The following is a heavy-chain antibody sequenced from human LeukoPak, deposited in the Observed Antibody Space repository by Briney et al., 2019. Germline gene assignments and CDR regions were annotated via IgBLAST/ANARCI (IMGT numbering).Heavy chain of an antibody. CDR3: ARDGSRYCSSTSCYSGYYYYGMDV. Sequence: GGSLRPSCAASGFTFSDYYMSWIRQAPGKGLEWVSYISSSDSTIYYADSVKGRFTISRDNAKNSLYLQLNSLRAEDTAVYYCARDGSRYCSSTSCYSGYYYYGMDVWGQGTTVTVSS. D-gene: IGHD2-2*01. V-gene: IGHV3-11*01. J-gene: IGHJ6*02. CDR1: GFTFSDYY. CDR2: ISSSDSTI.